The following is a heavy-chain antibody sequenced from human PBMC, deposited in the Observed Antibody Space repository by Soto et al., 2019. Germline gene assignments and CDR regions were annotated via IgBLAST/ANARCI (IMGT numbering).Heavy chain of an antibody. J-gene: IGHJ4*02. Sequence: GASVKVSCKASGGTFSSYAINWVRQAPGQGLEWMGTIIPMFATSNYAQNFQGRVTITADESTSTAYMELSSLRSEDTAVYYCARDKAVTTFYYFDYWGQGTLVTVSS. CDR3: ARDKAVTTFYYFDY. V-gene: IGHV1-69*13. D-gene: IGHD4-17*01. CDR1: GGTFSSYA. CDR2: IIPMFATS.